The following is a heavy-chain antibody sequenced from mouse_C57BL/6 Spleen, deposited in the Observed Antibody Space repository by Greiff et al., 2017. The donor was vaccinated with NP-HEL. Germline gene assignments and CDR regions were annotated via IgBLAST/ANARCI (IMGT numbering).Heavy chain of an antibody. CDR3: ARGIPWSNYFDY. D-gene: IGHD5-1*01. J-gene: IGHJ2*01. V-gene: IGHV1-72*01. Sequence: QVQLQQPGAELVKPGASVKLSCKASGYTFTSYWMHWVKQRPGRGLEWIGRIDPNSGGTKYNEKFKSKATLTVDKPSRTAYMPLSSLTSEDSAVYYCARGIPWSNYFDYWGQGTTLTVSS. CDR2: IDPNSGGT. CDR1: GYTFTSYW.